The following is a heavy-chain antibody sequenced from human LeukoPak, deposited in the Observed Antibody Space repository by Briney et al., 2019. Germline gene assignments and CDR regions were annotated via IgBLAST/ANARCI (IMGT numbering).Heavy chain of an antibody. D-gene: IGHD5-12*01. Sequence: ETLSLTCTVSGGSISSYYWSWIRQPPGKGLEWIGYIYYSGSTNYNPSLKSRVTISVDTSKNQFSLKLSSVTAADTAVYYCAREWRGYSGYDPGRYFDYWGQGTLVTVSS. CDR2: IYYSGST. J-gene: IGHJ4*02. V-gene: IGHV4-59*01. CDR3: AREWRGYSGYDPGRYFDY. CDR1: GGSISSYY.